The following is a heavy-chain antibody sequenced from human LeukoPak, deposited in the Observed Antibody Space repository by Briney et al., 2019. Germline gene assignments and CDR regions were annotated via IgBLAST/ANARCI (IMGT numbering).Heavy chain of an antibody. J-gene: IGHJ3*02. CDR3: AKDTAPLIIAAGAFDI. Sequence: AGGSLRLSCAASGFTFSTYGMHWVRQAPGKGLEWVAVIWYDGSNKHYADSVKGRFTISRDNSKNTLYLQMNSLRAEDTAVYYCAKDTAPLIIAAGAFDIWGQGTMVTVSS. D-gene: IGHD6-6*01. CDR2: IWYDGSNK. CDR1: GFTFSTYG. V-gene: IGHV3-33*06.